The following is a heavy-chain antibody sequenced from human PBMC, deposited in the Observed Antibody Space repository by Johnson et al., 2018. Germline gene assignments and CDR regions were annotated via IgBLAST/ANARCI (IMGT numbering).Heavy chain of an antibody. Sequence: QVRLVESGGGVVQPGRSLRLSCAASGFTFRSYAMHWVRQAPGTGLEWVAVISYDGSNKYYADSVKGRFTISRDNSKNSLYLQMNSLRTEDTALYYCAKDINDLGQQLAYYYYGMDVWGQGTTVTVSS. V-gene: IGHV3-30-3*01. CDR1: GFTFRSYA. CDR2: ISYDGSNK. J-gene: IGHJ6*02. CDR3: AKDINDLGQQLAYYYYGMDV. D-gene: IGHD6-13*01.